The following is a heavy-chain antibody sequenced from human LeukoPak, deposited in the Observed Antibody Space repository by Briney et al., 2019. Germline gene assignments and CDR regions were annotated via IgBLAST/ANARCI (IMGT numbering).Heavy chain of an antibody. CDR2: ISGSGGST. Sequence: GGSLRLACAASGFTFSSYAMSWVRQAPGKGLEWVSAISGSGGSTYYADSVKGRFTISRDNSKNTLYLQMNSLRAEDTAVYYCAKDPPGYIVGAPVDYWGQGTLVTVSS. CDR3: AKDPPGYIVGAPVDY. V-gene: IGHV3-23*01. D-gene: IGHD1-26*01. J-gene: IGHJ4*02. CDR1: GFTFSSYA.